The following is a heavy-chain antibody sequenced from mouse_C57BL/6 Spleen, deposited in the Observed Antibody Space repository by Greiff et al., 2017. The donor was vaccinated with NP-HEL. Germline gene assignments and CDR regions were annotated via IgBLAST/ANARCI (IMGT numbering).Heavy chain of an antibody. V-gene: IGHV1-50*01. CDR3: ESRDGDYEEYYAMDY. J-gene: IGHJ4*01. CDR1: GYTFTSYW. Sequence: QVQLQQSGAELVKPGASVKLSCKASGYTFTSYWMQWVKQRPGQGLEWIGEIYPSDSYTNYNEKIKGKATLTVDTSSSTAYMQLSSLTSEDSAVYYCESRDGDYEEYYAMDYWGQGTSVTVSS. CDR2: IYPSDSYT. D-gene: IGHD2-13*01.